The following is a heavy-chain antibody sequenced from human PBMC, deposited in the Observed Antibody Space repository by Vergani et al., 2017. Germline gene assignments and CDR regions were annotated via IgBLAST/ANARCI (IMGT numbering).Heavy chain of an antibody. J-gene: IGHJ4*01. D-gene: IGHD2-15*01. Sequence: QEQLVVSGGTLVKPGGSLRLSCVVSGFTLHDYYMSWIRQAPGKGLEWVAYISSDSRTIYYADSVKGRFIISRDTSRNAVYLQMNILRVEDTGVYYCTRSECSGTTCYGHYFDLWGHGILVTVSS. CDR1: GFTLHDYY. CDR2: ISSDSRTI. V-gene: IGHV3-11*04. CDR3: TRSECSGTTCYGHYFDL.